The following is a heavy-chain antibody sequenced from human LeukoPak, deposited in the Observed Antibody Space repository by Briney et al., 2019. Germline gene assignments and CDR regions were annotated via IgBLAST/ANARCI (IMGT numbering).Heavy chain of an antibody. J-gene: IGHJ4*02. CDR2: INHSGST. D-gene: IGHD2-2*02. CDR3: ARGPYCSSTSCYTRAYYFDY. V-gene: IGHV4-34*01. CDR1: GGSFSGYY. Sequence: SETLTLTCAVYGGSFSGYYWSWIRQPPGKGLEWIGEINHSGSTNYNPSLKSRVTISVDTSKNQFSLKLSSVTAADTAVYYCARGPYCSSTSCYTRAYYFDYWGQGTLVTVSS.